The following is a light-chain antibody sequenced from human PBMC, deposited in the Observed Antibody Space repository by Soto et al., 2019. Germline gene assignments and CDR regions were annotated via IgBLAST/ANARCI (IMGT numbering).Light chain of an antibody. V-gene: IGKV1-5*03. Sequence: DIQMTQSPSTLSASVGDRVTITCRASQSISSWLAWYQQKPGKAPKLLIYKASSLESGVPSRFSGSGSGTEFTLTISSLQPDDFATCYCQQYNSLHTFGQGTKLEIK. CDR2: KAS. J-gene: IGKJ2*01. CDR1: QSISSW. CDR3: QQYNSLHT.